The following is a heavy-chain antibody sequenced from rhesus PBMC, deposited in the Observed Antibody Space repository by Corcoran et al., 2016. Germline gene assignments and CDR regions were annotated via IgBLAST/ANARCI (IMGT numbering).Heavy chain of an antibody. CDR2: IYGSGGGT. J-gene: IGHJ2*01. CDR1: GGSISDDYY. V-gene: IGHV4-106*01. CDR3: ARVCSSTYCSYWYFDL. Sequence: QVQLQESGPGLVKPSETLSLTCAVSGGSISDDYYWSWTRQPPGKGLEWIGYIYGSGGGTNNDPSDKKRVAISIDTSKNQFSLKLSSVTAADPAVYYCARVCSSTYCSYWYFDLWGPCTPITITS. D-gene: IGHD2-15*01.